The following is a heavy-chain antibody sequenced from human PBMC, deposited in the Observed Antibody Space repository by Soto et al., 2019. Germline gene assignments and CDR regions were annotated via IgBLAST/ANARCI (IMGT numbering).Heavy chain of an antibody. CDR3: ARVKAQILSSGWYGGDDI. J-gene: IGHJ3*02. CDR2: IRDSGHST. V-gene: IGHV3-23*01. D-gene: IGHD6-19*01. CDR1: GFTFSTYS. Sequence: EVQLLESGGGWVQTGGSLRLSWAASGFTFSTYSMTWVRQAPGKGLEWVSTIRDSGHSTHYADSVRGRFSISRDNSKNTLFLQMNSLRAEDTAVYYCARVKAQILSSGWYGGDDIWGQGTMVTVSS.